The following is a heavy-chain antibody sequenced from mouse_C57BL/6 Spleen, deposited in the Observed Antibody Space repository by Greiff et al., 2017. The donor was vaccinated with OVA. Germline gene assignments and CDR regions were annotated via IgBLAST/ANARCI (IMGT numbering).Heavy chain of an antibody. CDR3: SRWLLPFDY. V-gene: IGHV5-6*02. CDR2: ISSGGSYT. CDR1: GFTFSSYG. Sequence: EVMLVESGGDLVKPGGSLKLSCAASGFTFSSYGMSWVRQTPDKRLEWVATISSGGSYTYYPDSVKGRFTISRDNAKNTLYLQMSSLKSGDTAVYFCSRWLLPFDYWGQGTTLTVSS. J-gene: IGHJ2*01. D-gene: IGHD2-3*01.